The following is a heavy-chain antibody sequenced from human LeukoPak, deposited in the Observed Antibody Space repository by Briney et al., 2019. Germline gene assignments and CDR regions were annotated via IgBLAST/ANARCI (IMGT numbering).Heavy chain of an antibody. Sequence: ASVKVSCKASGYTFTGYYMHWVRQAPGQGLEWMGWINPNSGGTNYAQKFQGRVTMTRDTSISTAYMELSRLRSDDTAVYYRARDSVEGYYYYMDVWGKGTTVTVSS. CDR1: GYTFTGYY. CDR2: INPNSGGT. D-gene: IGHD2-15*01. J-gene: IGHJ6*03. V-gene: IGHV1-2*02. CDR3: ARDSVEGYYYYMDV.